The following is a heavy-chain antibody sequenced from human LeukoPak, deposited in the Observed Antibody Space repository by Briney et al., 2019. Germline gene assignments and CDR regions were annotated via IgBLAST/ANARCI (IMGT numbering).Heavy chain of an antibody. J-gene: IGHJ4*02. CDR2: IIPILGIA. CDR3: ASRVGTASYYFDY. CDR1: GGTFSSYA. Sequence: GASVKVSCKPSGGTFSSYAISWVRQAPGQGLEWMGRIIPILGIANYAQKFQGRVTITADKSTSTAYMELSSLRSEDTAVYYCASRVGTASYYFDYWGQGTLVTVSS. D-gene: IGHD5-18*01. V-gene: IGHV1-69*04.